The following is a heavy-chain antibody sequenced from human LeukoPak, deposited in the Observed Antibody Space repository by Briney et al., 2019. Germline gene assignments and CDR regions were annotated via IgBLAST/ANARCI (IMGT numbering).Heavy chain of an antibody. J-gene: IGHJ5*02. D-gene: IGHD3-10*01. Sequence: ASVEVSCKVSGYTLTELSMHWVRQAPGKGLEWMGGFDPEDGETIYAQKFQGRVTMTEDTSTDTAYMELSSLRSEDTAVYYCATVVYGSGSYYNVLYNWFDPWGQGTLVTVSS. CDR2: FDPEDGET. V-gene: IGHV1-24*01. CDR3: ATVVYGSGSYYNVLYNWFDP. CDR1: GYTLTELS.